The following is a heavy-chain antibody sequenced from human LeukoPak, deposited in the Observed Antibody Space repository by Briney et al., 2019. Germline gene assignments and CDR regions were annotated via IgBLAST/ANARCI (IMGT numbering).Heavy chain of an antibody. CDR1: GFTFSSYS. Sequence: KPGGSLRLSCAASGFTFSSYSMNWVRQAPGKGLEWVSSISSSSDYIHYTDSLKGRFTISRDNAKNSLYLQMNSLRAEDTAVYYCVRTGEGVAFDIWGQGTMVTVSS. CDR2: ISSSSDYI. J-gene: IGHJ3*02. D-gene: IGHD7-27*01. V-gene: IGHV3-21*01. CDR3: VRTGEGVAFDI.